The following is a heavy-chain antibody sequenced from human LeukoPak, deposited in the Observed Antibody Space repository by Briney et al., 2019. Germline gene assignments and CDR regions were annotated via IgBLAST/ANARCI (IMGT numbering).Heavy chain of an antibody. CDR2: INHSGST. D-gene: IGHD6-13*01. CDR1: GGSFSGYY. Sequence: SETLSLTCAVYGGSFSGYYWSWIRQPPGKGLEWIGEINHSGSTNYNPSLKSRVTISVDTSKNQFSLKLSSVTAADTAVYYCARGLLSSSCPFDYWGQGTLVTVSS. J-gene: IGHJ4*02. V-gene: IGHV4-34*01. CDR3: ARGLLSSSCPFDY.